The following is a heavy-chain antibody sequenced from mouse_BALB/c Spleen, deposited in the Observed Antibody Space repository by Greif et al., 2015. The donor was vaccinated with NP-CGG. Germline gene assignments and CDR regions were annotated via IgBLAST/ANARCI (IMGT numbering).Heavy chain of an antibody. CDR1: GFTFSSYA. Sequence: EVHLVESGGGLVKPGGSLKLSCAASGFTFSSYAMSWVRQTPEKRLEWVATISSGGSYTYYPDSVKGRFTISRDNAKNTLYLQMSSLRSEDTAMYYCARRRDGNLGDYYAMDYWGQGTSVTVSS. V-gene: IGHV5-9-3*01. CDR2: ISSGGSYT. CDR3: ARRRDGNLGDYYAMDY. D-gene: IGHD2-1*01. J-gene: IGHJ4*01.